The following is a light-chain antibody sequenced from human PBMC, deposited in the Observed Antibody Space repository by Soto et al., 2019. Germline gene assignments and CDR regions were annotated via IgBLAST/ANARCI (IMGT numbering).Light chain of an antibody. Sequence: DIQMTQSPSSVSAAVGDRVTITCRASQGISSWLAWYQVKPGRAPKLLIYSTSRVHGVPSRFGGSGSETDFTLTISALQPEDSAIYYCQQGNFVPWTFGQGTKLEV. V-gene: IGKV1-12*01. CDR1: QGISSW. CDR3: QQGNFVPWT. CDR2: STS. J-gene: IGKJ1*01.